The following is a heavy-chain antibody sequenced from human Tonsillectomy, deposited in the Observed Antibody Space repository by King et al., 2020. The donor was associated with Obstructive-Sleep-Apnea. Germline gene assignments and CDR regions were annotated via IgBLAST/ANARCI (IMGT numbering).Heavy chain of an antibody. CDR2: ISGSGGNT. D-gene: IGHD5-18*01. Sequence: VQLVESGGGLVQPGGSLRLSCAASGFTFSSYAMSWVRQAPGKGLEWVSTISGSGGNTYYADSVKGRFTISRENSKNTLDLQMNSLRAEDTAVYYCAKGRGYNYPNWYFDFWGRGTLVTVSS. CDR1: GFTFSSYA. CDR3: AKGRGYNYPNWYFDF. V-gene: IGHV3-23*04. J-gene: IGHJ2*01.